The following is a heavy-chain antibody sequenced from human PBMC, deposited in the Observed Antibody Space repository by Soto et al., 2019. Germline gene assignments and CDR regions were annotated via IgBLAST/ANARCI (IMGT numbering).Heavy chain of an antibody. D-gene: IGHD2-2*01. CDR2: ISSSGGTI. CDR1: RFTFSDYY. CDR3: ARDGRYQLLSYFNF. V-gene: IGHV3-11*01. J-gene: IGHJ4*02. Sequence: PGGSLRLSCAASRFTFSDYYMIWIRQAPVKGLEWVSYISSSGGTISYADSVKGRFTISRDNAKNSLFLQMNSLRAEDTAVYYCARDGRYQLLSYFNFWGQGALVSVS.